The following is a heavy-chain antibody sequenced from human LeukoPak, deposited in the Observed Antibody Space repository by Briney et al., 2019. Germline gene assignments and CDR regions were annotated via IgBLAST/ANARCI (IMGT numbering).Heavy chain of an antibody. D-gene: IGHD2-15*01. Sequence: GASVKVSCKVSGYTLTELSMHWVRQAPGKGLEWMGGFDPEDGETIYAQKFQGRVTMTEDTSTDTAYMELSSLRSEDTAVYFCATECERGYCSEGDYWGQGTLVTVSS. CDR3: ATECERGYCSEGDY. V-gene: IGHV1-24*01. J-gene: IGHJ4*02. CDR1: GYTLTELS. CDR2: FDPEDGET.